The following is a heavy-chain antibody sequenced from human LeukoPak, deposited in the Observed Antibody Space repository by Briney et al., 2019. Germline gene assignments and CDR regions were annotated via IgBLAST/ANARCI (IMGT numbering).Heavy chain of an antibody. CDR3: ARERLSQKIWEAFDY. Sequence: GGSLRLSCAASGFSFSSYEMNWVRQAPGKGLEWVSYISSSGSTIYYADSVKGRFTISRDNARNSLYLQMNSLRAEDTAVYYCARERLSQKIWEAFDYWGQGTLVTVSS. CDR1: GFSFSSYE. V-gene: IGHV3-48*03. D-gene: IGHD1-26*01. CDR2: ISSSGSTI. J-gene: IGHJ4*02.